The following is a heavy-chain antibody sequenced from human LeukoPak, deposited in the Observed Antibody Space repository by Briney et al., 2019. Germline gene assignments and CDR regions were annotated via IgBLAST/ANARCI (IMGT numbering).Heavy chain of an antibody. Sequence: ASVKVSCKASGYTFTGYYMHWVRQAPGQGLEWMGWINPNSGGTNYAQKFQGRVTMTRDTSISTAYMELSRLRSDDTAVYYCARAPGTYYDILIPFDPWGQGTLVTVSS. CDR2: INPNSGGT. CDR1: GYTFTGYY. CDR3: ARAPGTYYDILIPFDP. D-gene: IGHD3-9*01. V-gene: IGHV1-2*02. J-gene: IGHJ5*02.